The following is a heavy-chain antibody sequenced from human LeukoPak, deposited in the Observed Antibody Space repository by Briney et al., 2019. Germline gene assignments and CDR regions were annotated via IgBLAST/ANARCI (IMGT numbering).Heavy chain of an antibody. CDR3: ARGPNSTGWYPH. J-gene: IGHJ4*02. D-gene: IGHD6-19*01. CDR1: GASFNVYY. V-gene: IGHV4-34*01. Sequence: SETLCLTCAVYGASFNVYYWTWIRQPPGKGLEWIGEINHIGSTNYNPSLKSRVTISVDTSKNQFSLKLTSVTAADAAIYYCARGPNSTGWYPHWGQGTLVAVSS. CDR2: INHIGST.